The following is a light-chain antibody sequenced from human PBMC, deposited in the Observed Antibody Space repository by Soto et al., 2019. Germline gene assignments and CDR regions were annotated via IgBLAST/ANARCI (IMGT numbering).Light chain of an antibody. Sequence: EIVMTQSPATLSVSPGERATLSCRASQSVSNNLAGYQQRPGRAPRLLIYGASTRATGIPARFSGSGSGTEFTLTISSLQSEDFAVYHCQHYDNLPLTFGGGTKVEIK. CDR3: QHYDNLPLT. J-gene: IGKJ4*01. V-gene: IGKV3-15*01. CDR2: GAS. CDR1: QSVSNN.